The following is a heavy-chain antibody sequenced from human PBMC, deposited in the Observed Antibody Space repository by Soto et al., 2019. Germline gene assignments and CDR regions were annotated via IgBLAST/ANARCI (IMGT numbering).Heavy chain of an antibody. D-gene: IGHD2-2*01. CDR2: ISAYNGNT. J-gene: IGHJ4*02. CDR3: ARDLSVGSTSPLDY. CDR1: GYTLSRYS. V-gene: IGHV1-18*01. Sequence: GSRKASGYTLSRYSISSVGQGPGQGLEWMGWISAYNGNTNYAQKLQGRVTMTTDTSTSTAYMELRSLRSDDTAVYYCARDLSVGSTSPLDYWGQGTLVTVSS.